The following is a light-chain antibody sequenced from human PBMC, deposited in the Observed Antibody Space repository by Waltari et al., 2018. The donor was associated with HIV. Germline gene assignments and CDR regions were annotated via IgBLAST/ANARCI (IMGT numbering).Light chain of an antibody. J-gene: IGLJ1*01. V-gene: IGLV2-23*02. Sequence: QSALTQPASVSGSPGQSIHISCTATSSDVASYNLVSWYQQHPGKAPKVMIYAVTKRPSGVSNRFSGSKSDNTASLTISGLQAEDEADYYCCSYAGTGTYVFGTGTKVTVL. CDR1: SSDVASYNL. CDR2: AVT. CDR3: CSYAGTGTYV.